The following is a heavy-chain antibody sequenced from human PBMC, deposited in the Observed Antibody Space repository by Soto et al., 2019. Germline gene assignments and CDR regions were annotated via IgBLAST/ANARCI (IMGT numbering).Heavy chain of an antibody. D-gene: IGHD2-2*01. J-gene: IGHJ4*02. Sequence: QVQLVQSGAEVKKPGSSVKVSCKASGGTFSSYTISWVRQAPGQGLEWMGRIIPILGIANYAQKFQGRVTITADKSTSTAYTELSSLRSEDTAVYYCARDLPLSGFDYWGQGTLVTVSS. CDR2: IIPILGIA. CDR3: ARDLPLSGFDY. V-gene: IGHV1-69*08. CDR1: GGTFSSYT.